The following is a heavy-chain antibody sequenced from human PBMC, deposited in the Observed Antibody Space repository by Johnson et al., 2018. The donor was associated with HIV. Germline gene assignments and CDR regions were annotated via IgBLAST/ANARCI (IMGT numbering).Heavy chain of an antibody. CDR3: ARAERSSSGVDAFDI. CDR2: ISYDGSNK. V-gene: IGHV3-30-3*01. J-gene: IGHJ3*02. D-gene: IGHD6-6*01. Sequence: QVLLVESGGGVVQPGRSLRLSCAASGFTFSSYAMHWVRQAPGKGLEWVAVISYDGSNKYYADSVKGRFTISRDNSKNTLYRQMNSLRAEGTAVYYFARAERSSSGVDAFDIWGQGTMVTVSS. CDR1: GFTFSSYA.